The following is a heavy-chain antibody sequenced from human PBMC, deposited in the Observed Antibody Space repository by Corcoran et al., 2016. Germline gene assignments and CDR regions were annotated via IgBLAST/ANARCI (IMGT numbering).Heavy chain of an antibody. J-gene: IGHJ6*02. CDR2: INCNSGAT. D-gene: IGHD1-26*01. CDR3: SRRGGRFPNYNGVDV. CDR1: GYTFTDYY. Sequence: QVQLVQSGAEVKKPGASLKVSCKPSGYTFTDYYLYWVRQAPGQGLDWMGWINCNSGATNYAQKFQGRVTLTRDTSISTAYLELSGLNSDDTAVYYCSRRGGRFPNYNGVDVWGQGTTVTVSS. V-gene: IGHV1-2*02.